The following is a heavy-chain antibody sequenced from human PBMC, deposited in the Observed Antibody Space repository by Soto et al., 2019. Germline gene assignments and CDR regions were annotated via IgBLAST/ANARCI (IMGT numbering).Heavy chain of an antibody. CDR2: IIPILDVA. Sequence: QVQLVQSGAEVKKPGSSVRVSCKASGDIFSNYTISWVRQAPGQGLEWMGRIIPILDVANYPLRFQGRVTITTDKSTSTDYMELSSLRSEDTAIYYCARVKTDSGSYEGDYYMDVGGKGTTVTVSS. V-gene: IGHV1-69*02. CDR1: GDIFSNYT. CDR3: ARVKTDSGSYEGDYYMDV. J-gene: IGHJ6*03. D-gene: IGHD3-10*01.